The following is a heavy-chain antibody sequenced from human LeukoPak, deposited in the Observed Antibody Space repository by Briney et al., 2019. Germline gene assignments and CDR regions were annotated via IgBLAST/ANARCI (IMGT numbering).Heavy chain of an antibody. J-gene: IGHJ3*02. CDR3: AREGDILTGYYSFDI. D-gene: IGHD3-9*01. CDR1: GYTFTGYY. CDR2: INPNSGGT. Sequence: GASVKVSCKASGYTFTGYYMHWVRQAPGQGLEWMGWINPNSGGTNYAQKFQGRVTMTRDTSISTAYMELSRLRSDDTAVYYCAREGDILTGYYSFDIWGQGTMVTVSS. V-gene: IGHV1-2*02.